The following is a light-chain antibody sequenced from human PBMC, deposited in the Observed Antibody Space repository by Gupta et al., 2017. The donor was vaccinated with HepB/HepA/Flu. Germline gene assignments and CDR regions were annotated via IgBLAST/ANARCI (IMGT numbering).Light chain of an antibody. CDR2: DAS. CDR3: QQYENLPRST. Sequence: DIQMTQSPSSLSASVGDRVTITCQASQDISNYLNWYQQKPGKAPKLLIYDASNLETGVPSRFSGSGSGTDFTFTISSLQPEDIATYYCQQYENLPRSTFGGGTKVEIK. CDR1: QDISNY. J-gene: IGKJ4*01. V-gene: IGKV1-33*01.